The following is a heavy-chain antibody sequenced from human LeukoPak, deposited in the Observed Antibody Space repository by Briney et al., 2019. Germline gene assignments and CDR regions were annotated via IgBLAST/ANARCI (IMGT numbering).Heavy chain of an antibody. V-gene: IGHV4-34*01. CDR3: ARGPYDYVWGSYRYSYFDY. CDR1: GGSFSGYY. D-gene: IGHD3-16*02. CDR2: INHSGST. J-gene: IGHJ4*02. Sequence: SETPSLTCAVYGGSFSGYYWSWIRQPPGKGLEWIGEINHSGSTNYNPSLKSRVTISVDTSKNQFSLKLSSVTAADTAVYYCARGPYDYVWGSYRYSYFDYWGQGTLVTVSS.